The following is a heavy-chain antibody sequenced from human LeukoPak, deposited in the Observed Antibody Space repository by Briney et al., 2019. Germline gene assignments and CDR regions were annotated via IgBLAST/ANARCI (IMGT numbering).Heavy chain of an antibody. CDR2: FDPEDGET. D-gene: IGHD3-16*02. Sequence: GASVKVSCKVSGYTLTELSMHWVRQAPGKGLEWMGGFDPEDGETIYAQKFQGRVTMTEDTSTDTAYMELSSPRSDDTAVYYCARAVQTRLRLGVLSLYAFDYWGQGTLVTVSS. J-gene: IGHJ4*02. CDR1: GYTLTELS. V-gene: IGHV1-24*01. CDR3: ARAVQTRLRLGVLSLYAFDY.